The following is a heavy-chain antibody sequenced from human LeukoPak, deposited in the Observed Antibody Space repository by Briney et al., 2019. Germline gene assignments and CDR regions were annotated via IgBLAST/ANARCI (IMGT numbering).Heavy chain of an antibody. CDR3: ARSTSGWYDY. V-gene: IGHV6-1*01. CDR2: TYYGSEWYM. J-gene: IGHJ4*02. CDR1: GDSVSSNSVA. D-gene: IGHD6-19*01. Sequence: SQTLSLTCGISGDSVSSNSVAWNWIRQSPSRGLEWLGRTYYGSEWYMDYALSVKSRITISPDTSKNQFSLQLISVTPEDTAVYYCARSTSGWYDYWGQGTLVTVSS.